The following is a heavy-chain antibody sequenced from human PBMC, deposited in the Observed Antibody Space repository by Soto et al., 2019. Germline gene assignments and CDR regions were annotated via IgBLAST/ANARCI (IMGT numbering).Heavy chain of an antibody. Sequence: QVQLVQSGAEVKKPGASVKVSCKASGYTFTDYDISWVRQAPGQGLEWMGRISAYNGNTNYAQKLQGRVNMTTDTPTNTAYMELRSLRSDDTAVYYCARGGALVKYGSGSYLVYWGQGTLVTVSS. D-gene: IGHD3-10*01. V-gene: IGHV1-18*01. CDR3: ARGGALVKYGSGSYLVY. CDR2: ISAYNGNT. J-gene: IGHJ4*02. CDR1: GYTFTDYD.